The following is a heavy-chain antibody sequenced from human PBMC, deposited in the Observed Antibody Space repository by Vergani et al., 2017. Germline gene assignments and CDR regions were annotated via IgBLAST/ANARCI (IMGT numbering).Heavy chain of an antibody. CDR2: INPSGGST. CDR1: GYTFTSYY. J-gene: IGHJ4*02. D-gene: IGHD2-21*01. V-gene: IGHV1-46*01. CDR3: ADLYCDDGFSPF. Sequence: QVQLVQSGAEVKKPGASVKVSCKASGYTFTSYYMHWVRQAPGQGLEWMGIINPSGGSTSYAQKFQGRVTMTRDTSTSTVYMELSSLRSEDTAVYYCADLYCDDGFSPFWGQGTLVTVSS.